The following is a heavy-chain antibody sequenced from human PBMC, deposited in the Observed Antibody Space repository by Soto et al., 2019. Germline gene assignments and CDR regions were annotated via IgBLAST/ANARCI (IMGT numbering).Heavy chain of an antibody. CDR2: INSDGSST. D-gene: IGHD6-13*01. CDR1: GFTFSSYW. V-gene: IGHV3-74*01. CDR3: ASSWQQNGMDV. Sequence: EVQLVESGGGLVQPGGSLRLSCAASGFTFSSYWMHWVRQAPGKGLVWVSRINSDGSSTSYADSVKGRFTISRDNAKNTLYLQMNSLRAEDSAVYYCASSWQQNGMDVWGQGTTVTVSS. J-gene: IGHJ6*02.